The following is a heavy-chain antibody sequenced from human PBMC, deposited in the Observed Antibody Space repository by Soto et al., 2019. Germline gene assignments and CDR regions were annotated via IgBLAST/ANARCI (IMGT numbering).Heavy chain of an antibody. Sequence: GAPVKVSCKASGGTFSSYAISWVRQAPGQGLEWMGGIIPIFGTANYAQKFQGRVTITADESTSTAYMELSSLRSEDTAVYYCAREAYDILTGYRTDYYYYYGMDVWGQGTTVTVSS. V-gene: IGHV1-69*13. J-gene: IGHJ6*02. D-gene: IGHD3-9*01. CDR1: GGTFSSYA. CDR2: IIPIFGTA. CDR3: AREAYDILTGYRTDYYYYYGMDV.